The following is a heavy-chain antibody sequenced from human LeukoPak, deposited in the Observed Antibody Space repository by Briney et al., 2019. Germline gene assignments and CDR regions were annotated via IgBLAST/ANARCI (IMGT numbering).Heavy chain of an antibody. D-gene: IGHD3-16*01. Sequence: PSETLSLTCAVYGGSFSGYYWIWIRQPPGKGLERIGEINHSGSTNYNPSFKSRVTMSVDTSKNQFSLKLSSVTAADMAVYYCVMGYNSVWGSRPDYWGQETLVTVSS. CDR3: VMGYNSVWGSRPDY. CDR2: INHSGST. J-gene: IGHJ4*02. V-gene: IGHV4-34*01. CDR1: GGSFSGYY.